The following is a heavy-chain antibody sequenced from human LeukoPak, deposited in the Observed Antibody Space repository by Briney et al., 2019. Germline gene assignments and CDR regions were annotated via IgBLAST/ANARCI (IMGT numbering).Heavy chain of an antibody. Sequence: ASVKVSCKASGYSFTDKYMHWVRQAPGQGLEWMGRINPKSGGTNYAQKFQGRVTMTTDTSMSTAYMEVNRLTSDDTAVYYCARAGGRSWFDPWGQGTLVTVSS. V-gene: IGHV1-2*02. CDR3: ARAGGRSWFDP. CDR1: GYSFTDKY. CDR2: INPKSGGT. J-gene: IGHJ5*02.